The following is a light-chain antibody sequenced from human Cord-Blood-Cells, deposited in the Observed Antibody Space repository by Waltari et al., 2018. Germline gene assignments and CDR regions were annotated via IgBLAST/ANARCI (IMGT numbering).Light chain of an antibody. CDR2: QDS. Sequence: SYELPQPPSVSVSPRQTASITCSGDKLGDKYACWYQQKPGQYPVLVIYQDSKRPPGIPERFSGSNSGNTATLTISGTQAMDEADYYCQAWDSSVVFGGGTKLTVL. CDR1: KLGDKY. CDR3: QAWDSSVV. V-gene: IGLV3-1*01. J-gene: IGLJ2*01.